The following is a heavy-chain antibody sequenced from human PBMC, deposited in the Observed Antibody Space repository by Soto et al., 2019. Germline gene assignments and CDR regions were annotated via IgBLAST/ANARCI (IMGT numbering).Heavy chain of an antibody. CDR3: ARPDISTGSNDY. Sequence: ETLSLTCTVSGGSISSSSYYWGWIRQPPGKGLEWIGSIYYSGSTYYNPSLKSRVTISVDTSKNQFSLKLSSVTAADTAVYYCARPDISTGSNDYWGQGTLVTVSS. V-gene: IGHV4-39*01. CDR2: IYYSGST. CDR1: GGSISSSSYY. J-gene: IGHJ4*02. D-gene: IGHD1-1*01.